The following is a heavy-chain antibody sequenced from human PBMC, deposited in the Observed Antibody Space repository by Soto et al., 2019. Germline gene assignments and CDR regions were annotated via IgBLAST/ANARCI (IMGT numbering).Heavy chain of an antibody. CDR1: GFTFSSYA. CDR2: ISGSGGST. Sequence: GGSLRLSCAASGFTFSSYAMSWVRQAPGKGLEWVSAISGSGGSTYYADSVKGRFTISRDNSKNTLYLQMNSLRAEDTAVYYCAKRLYGSGSYRLLDYWGQGTLVTVSS. D-gene: IGHD3-10*01. J-gene: IGHJ4*02. CDR3: AKRLYGSGSYRLLDY. V-gene: IGHV3-23*01.